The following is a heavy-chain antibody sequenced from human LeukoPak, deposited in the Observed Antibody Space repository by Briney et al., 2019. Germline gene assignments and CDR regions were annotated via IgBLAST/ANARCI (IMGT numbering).Heavy chain of an antibody. D-gene: IGHD2-15*01. V-gene: IGHV3-33*01. CDR1: GFSFSSYG. CDR3: ASRRGGIVGDY. J-gene: IGHJ4*02. Sequence: GGSLRLSCAASGFSFSSYGMHWVRQAPVKGLEWVALIWYDGSNKYYADSVKGRFTISRDNSKNTVYLQMNSLRAEDTAVYYCASRRGGIVGDYWGQGTLVTVSS. CDR2: IWYDGSNK.